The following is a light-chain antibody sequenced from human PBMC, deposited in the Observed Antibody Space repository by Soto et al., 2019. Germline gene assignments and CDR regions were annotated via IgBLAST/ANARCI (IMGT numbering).Light chain of an antibody. CDR2: GAS. V-gene: IGKV3-15*01. J-gene: IGKJ1*01. CDR1: QSVSSN. CDR3: HQYDNWFST. Sequence: EIVMTQSPATLSASPGEMATLSCSASQSVSSNLAWYQQKPGQAPRLLIYGASTRATGIPARFSGGGSGTEFTLTISGLQSEDFAVYYCHQYDNWFSTFGQGTKVDIK.